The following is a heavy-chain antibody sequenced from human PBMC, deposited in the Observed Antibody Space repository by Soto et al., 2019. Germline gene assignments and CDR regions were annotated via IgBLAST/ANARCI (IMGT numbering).Heavy chain of an antibody. CDR1: GGSVSSGSYY. J-gene: IGHJ4*01. V-gene: IGHV4-61*01. CDR2: IYYTGST. D-gene: IGHD3-22*01. Sequence: SEPLSLTCTVSGGSVSSGSYYWSWIRQPPGKGLEWIGYIYYTGSTNYNPSLKSRVTIPVDTSKTQFSLKLSSVTAPDTAVYYCARGPAYYYDSSGYFAYWGHGTLVTVSS. CDR3: ARGPAYYYDSSGYFAY.